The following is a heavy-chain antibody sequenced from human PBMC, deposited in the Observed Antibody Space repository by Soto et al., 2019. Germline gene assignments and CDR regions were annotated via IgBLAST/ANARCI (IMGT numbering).Heavy chain of an antibody. V-gene: IGHV3-23*01. CDR1: GSTFSSDD. CDR2: ISDSGGST. J-gene: IGHJ4*02. CDR3: AKDGFPPYYYDSSGQPPGY. D-gene: IGHD3-22*01. Sequence: GGSLRLSCVVSGSTFSSDDMSWVRQAPGRGLEWVSGISDSGGSTYYADSVKGRFTISRDNAKNTLYLQMNSLRAEDTAVYYCAKDGFPPYYYDSSGQPPGYWGQGTLVTVSS.